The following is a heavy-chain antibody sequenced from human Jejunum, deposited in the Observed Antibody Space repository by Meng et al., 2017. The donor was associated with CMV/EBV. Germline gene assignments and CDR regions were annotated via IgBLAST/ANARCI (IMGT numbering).Heavy chain of an antibody. D-gene: IGHD1-26*01. CDR3: ASHTGSGSRPFDY. Sequence: SSGFTFSSYAMTWVRQAPGKGLEWVSAISGSAGSAYYADSVKGRFTISRDNSKSTLYLQMNSLRAEDTAVYYCASHTGSGSRPFDYWGQGTLVTVSS. CDR2: ISGSAGSA. V-gene: IGHV3-23*01. CDR1: GFTFSSYA. J-gene: IGHJ4*02.